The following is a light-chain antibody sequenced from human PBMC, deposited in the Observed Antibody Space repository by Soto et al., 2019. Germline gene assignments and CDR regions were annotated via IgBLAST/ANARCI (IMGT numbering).Light chain of an antibody. CDR3: AAWDDSLNAVV. Sequence: QSVLTQPPSASGTPGQRVTISCSGSSSNIGTNTVNWYQQISGAAPKLLIYSYNERPSGVPDRFSGSKSGTSASLAISGLQSEDEADYYCAAWDDSLNAVVFGGGTKLTVL. CDR1: SSNIGTNT. V-gene: IGLV1-44*01. J-gene: IGLJ2*01. CDR2: SYN.